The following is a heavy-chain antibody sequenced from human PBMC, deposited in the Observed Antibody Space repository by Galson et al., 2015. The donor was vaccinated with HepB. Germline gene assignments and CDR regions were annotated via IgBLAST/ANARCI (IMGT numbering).Heavy chain of an antibody. J-gene: IGHJ4*02. Sequence: SVKVSCKASGHTFTCCDINWARQAPGQGLEWMGWMNVNSGNTGYAEKFQGRVTMTRNTSIRTAYMELSSLKSEDTAVYYCVRVYGPIDYWGQGTLVTVSS. D-gene: IGHD4-17*01. CDR1: GHTFTCCD. CDR2: MNVNSGNT. V-gene: IGHV1-8*01. CDR3: VRVYGPIDY.